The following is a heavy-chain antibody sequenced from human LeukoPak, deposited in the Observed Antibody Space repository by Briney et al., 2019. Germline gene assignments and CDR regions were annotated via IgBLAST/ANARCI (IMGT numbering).Heavy chain of an antibody. D-gene: IGHD1-1*01. J-gene: IGHJ4*02. Sequence: SETLSLTCAVYGGSFSGYYWSWIRQPPGKGLEWIGEINHSGGTNYNPSLKSRVTISVDTSKNQFSLKLSSVTAADTAVYYCAGPNVASGYYFDYWGQGTLVTVSS. CDR1: GGSFSGYY. CDR3: AGPNVASGYYFDY. CDR2: INHSGGT. V-gene: IGHV4-34*01.